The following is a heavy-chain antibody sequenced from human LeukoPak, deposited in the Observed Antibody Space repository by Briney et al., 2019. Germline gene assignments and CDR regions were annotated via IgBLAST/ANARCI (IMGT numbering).Heavy chain of an antibody. CDR1: GGTFSSYP. J-gene: IGHJ4*02. V-gene: IGHV1-69*01. D-gene: IGHD4-23*01. CDR2: VTPIFGTP. Sequence: SVKVSCKVSGGTFSSYPISWVRQAPGQGLEWMGEVTPIFGTPDYVQKFQGRVTITADESTTTAYMELSSLTSEDTAIYYCARNSKVVSTSGLNYWGQGALVTVSS. CDR3: ARNSKVVSTSGLNY.